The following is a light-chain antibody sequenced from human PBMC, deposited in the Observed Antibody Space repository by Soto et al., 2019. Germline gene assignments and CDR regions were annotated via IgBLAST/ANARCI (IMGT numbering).Light chain of an antibody. V-gene: IGLV2-14*01. CDR2: EVS. CDR3: FSFTTDWTHV. J-gene: IGLJ1*01. Sequence: QFVLTQPASVSGSPGQSITISCTGSSSDIGAYNYVSWFQQYPGKASKLIISEVSNRPSGVSNRFSGSKSGTAASLTISGLQTEDEADYFCFSFTTDWTHVFGTGTKV. CDR1: SSDIGAYNY.